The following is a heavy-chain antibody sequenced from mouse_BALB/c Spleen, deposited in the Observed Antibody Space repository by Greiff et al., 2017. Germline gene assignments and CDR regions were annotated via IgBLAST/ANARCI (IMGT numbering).Heavy chain of an antibody. Sequence: VQLQQSGAELVKPGASVKLSCTASGFNIKDTYMHWVKQRPEQGLEWIGRIDPANGNTKYDPKFQGKATITADTSSNTAYLHLSSLTSEDTAVYYCARIVYYAMDYWGQGTSVTVAS. CDR2: IDPANGNT. CDR1: GFNIKDTY. V-gene: IGHV14-3*02. D-gene: IGHD2-12*01. J-gene: IGHJ4*01. CDR3: ARIVYYAMDY.